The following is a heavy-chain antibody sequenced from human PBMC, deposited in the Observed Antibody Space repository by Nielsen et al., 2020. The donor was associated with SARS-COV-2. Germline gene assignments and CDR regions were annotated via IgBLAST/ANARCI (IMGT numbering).Heavy chain of an antibody. CDR2: IIPIFGTA. CDR3: ARGGGWLAPDAFDI. CDR1: GGTFSSYA. Sequence: SVKVSCKASGGTFSSYAISWVRQAPGQGLEWMGGIIPIFGTANYAQKFQGRVTITADESTSTAYMKLSSLRSEDTAVYYCARGGGWLAPDAFDIWGQGTMVTVSS. J-gene: IGHJ3*02. D-gene: IGHD6-19*01. V-gene: IGHV1-69*13.